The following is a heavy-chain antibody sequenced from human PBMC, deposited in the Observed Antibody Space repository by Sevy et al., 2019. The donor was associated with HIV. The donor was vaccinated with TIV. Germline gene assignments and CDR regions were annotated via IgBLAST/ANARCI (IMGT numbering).Heavy chain of an antibody. Sequence: ASVKVSCKASGDTFSTYDINWVRQAPGQGLEWMGWMSPKSGSTGFAQKFQGRLTMTRDTSINTAYMDLSSLGSEDTAVYYCASGGSGDVWNYGYYYYGMDVWGQGTTVTVSS. CDR1: GDTFSTYD. V-gene: IGHV1-8*02. CDR3: ASGGSGDVWNYGYYYYGMDV. CDR2: MSPKSGST. J-gene: IGHJ6*02. D-gene: IGHD3-3*01.